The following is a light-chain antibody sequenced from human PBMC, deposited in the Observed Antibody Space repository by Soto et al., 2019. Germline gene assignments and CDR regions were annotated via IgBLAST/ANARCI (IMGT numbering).Light chain of an antibody. V-gene: IGKV2-24*01. Sequence: DVVMTQTPLSSTVTLGQPASISCRSSQSLVHSGGSTYLSWLHQRPGQPPRLLIYEIFNRFSGVPDRFSGSGAGTDFTLKISRVEADDVGVYYCMQATQFPHTFGQGTKLEIK. CDR1: QSLVHSGGSTY. CDR3: MQATQFPHT. CDR2: EIF. J-gene: IGKJ2*01.